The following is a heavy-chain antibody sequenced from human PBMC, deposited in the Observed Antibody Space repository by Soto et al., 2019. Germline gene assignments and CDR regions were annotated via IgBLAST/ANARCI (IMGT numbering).Heavy chain of an antibody. V-gene: IGHV4-31*03. Sequence: TLSLTCTVSGGSISSGGYYWTWIRLHPVRGLEWIGYIHDSGSSFYLPSLKSRVTILLETSKNQFSLNLRSVTAADTAVYYCARSQMATTGPYFDFWGHGTLVTV. CDR1: GGSISSGGYY. CDR3: ARSQMATTGPYFDF. J-gene: IGHJ4*01. D-gene: IGHD1-1*01. CDR2: IHDSGSS.